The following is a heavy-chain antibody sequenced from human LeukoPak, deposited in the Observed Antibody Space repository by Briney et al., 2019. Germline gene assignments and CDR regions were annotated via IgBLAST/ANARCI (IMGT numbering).Heavy chain of an antibody. D-gene: IGHD2-8*01. V-gene: IGHV3-23*01. CDR3: AKMVEVPN. J-gene: IGHJ4*02. CDR1: GFTFSSYA. CDR2: ISGSGGST. Sequence: PGGSLRLSCAASGFTFSSYAMSWVRQAPGKGLEWVSAISGSGGSTYYADSVKGRFTISRDNAKNSLFLEMNSLRVEDTAVYYCAKMVEVPNWGQGALVTVSS.